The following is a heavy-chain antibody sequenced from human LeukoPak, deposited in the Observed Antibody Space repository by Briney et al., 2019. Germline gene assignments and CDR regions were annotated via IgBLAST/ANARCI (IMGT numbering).Heavy chain of an antibody. V-gene: IGHV4-38-2*02. Sequence: SETLSLTCVVSGYSISSDYFRGGSRQPRGEGLGWIGTICDSGTTFYKPSLKTRVTISLDTSKHQFSLKLSSVTAADTAVYYCVRDVGQLRSDYWGQGTLVTVSS. CDR1: GYSISSDYF. CDR2: ICDSGTT. D-gene: IGHD2-2*01. CDR3: VRDVGQLRSDY. J-gene: IGHJ4*02.